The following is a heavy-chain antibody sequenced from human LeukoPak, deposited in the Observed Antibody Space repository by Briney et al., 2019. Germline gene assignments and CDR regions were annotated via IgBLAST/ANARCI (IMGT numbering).Heavy chain of an antibody. V-gene: IGHV3-23*01. CDR2: ISGSGGST. CDR3: AKDRVYLREFDY. CDR1: GFSFTTYA. D-gene: IGHD5/OR15-5a*01. Sequence: PGGSLRLSCAASGFSFTTYAMSWVRQAPGKGLEWVSFISGSGGSTFYADSVKGRFTISRDNSKNTLYLQMNSLRAEDTAVYYCAKDRVYLREFDYWGQGILVTVSS. J-gene: IGHJ4*02.